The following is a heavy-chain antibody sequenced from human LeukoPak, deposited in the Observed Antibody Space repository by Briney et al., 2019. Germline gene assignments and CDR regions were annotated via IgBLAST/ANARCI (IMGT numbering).Heavy chain of an antibody. J-gene: IGHJ5*02. V-gene: IGHV3-21*01. CDR3: ARDAAAATGSWFDP. Sequence: RPGGSLRLSCAASGFTFSSYSMNWVRQAPGKGLEWVSSIRSSSSYIYYADSVKGRFTISRDNAKNSLYLQMNSLRAEDTAVYYCARDAAAATGSWFDPWGQGTLVTVSS. CDR2: IRSSSSYI. D-gene: IGHD6-13*01. CDR1: GFTFSSYS.